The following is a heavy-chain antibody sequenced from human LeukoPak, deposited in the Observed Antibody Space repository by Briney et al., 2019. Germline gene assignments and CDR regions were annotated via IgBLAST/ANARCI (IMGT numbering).Heavy chain of an antibody. CDR1: GGSFSTYF. Sequence: SETLSLTCSVSGGSFSTYFWNWIRQPAGKGLEWIGRISTSGSTTYNPSLKSRVTMSVDTSKNQFSLSLRSVTAADTAVYYCAGEEWLVRGGDYWGQGTLVTVSS. V-gene: IGHV4-4*07. J-gene: IGHJ4*02. D-gene: IGHD6-19*01. CDR3: AGEEWLVRGGDY. CDR2: ISTSGST.